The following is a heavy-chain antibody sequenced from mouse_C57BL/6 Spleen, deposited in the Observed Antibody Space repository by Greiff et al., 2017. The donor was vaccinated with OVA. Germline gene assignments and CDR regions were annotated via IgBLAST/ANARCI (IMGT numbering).Heavy chain of an antibody. D-gene: IGHD1-1*01. CDR1: GYAFSSYW. Sequence: VVESGASVKISCQASGYAFSSYWMNWVKQRPGKGLEWIGQIYPGDGDTNYNGKFKGKATLTADKSSSTAYMQLSSLTSEDSAVYFCARWYYYGSSYYAMDYWGQGTSVTVSS. V-gene: IGHV1-80*01. CDR3: ARWYYYGSSYYAMDY. CDR2: IYPGDGDT. J-gene: IGHJ4*01.